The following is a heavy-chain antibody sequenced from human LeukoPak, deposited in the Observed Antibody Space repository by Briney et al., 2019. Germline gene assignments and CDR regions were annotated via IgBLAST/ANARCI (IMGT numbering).Heavy chain of an antibody. J-gene: IGHJ4*02. CDR1: GFTFSTYW. D-gene: IGHD1-26*01. CDR2: INSDGSST. Sequence: GGSLRLSCAASGFTFSTYWMHWVRQAPGKGLVWVSRINSDGSSTSYADSVKGRFTISRDNAKNSLYLQMNSLRVEDTALYYCAKDSGISGSNSYFDYWGQGTLVTVSS. V-gene: IGHV3-74*01. CDR3: AKDSGISGSNSYFDY.